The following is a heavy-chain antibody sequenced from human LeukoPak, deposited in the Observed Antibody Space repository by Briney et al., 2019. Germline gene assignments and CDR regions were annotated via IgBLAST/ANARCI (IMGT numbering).Heavy chain of an antibody. CDR2: VRYDGSNK. CDR3: AKEGIAAQSSIGY. Sequence: GGSPRLSCAASGFTFSSYGMHWVRQAPGKGLEWVAFVRYDGSNKYYADPVKGRFTISRDNSKNTLYLQMNSLRAEDTAVYYCAKEGIAAQSSIGYWGQGTLVTVSS. V-gene: IGHV3-30*02. CDR1: GFTFSSYG. D-gene: IGHD6-6*01. J-gene: IGHJ4*02.